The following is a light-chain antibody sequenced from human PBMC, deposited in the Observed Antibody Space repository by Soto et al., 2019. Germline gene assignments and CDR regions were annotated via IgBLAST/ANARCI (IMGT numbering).Light chain of an antibody. Sequence: EIVMTQSPATLSVSPGERATLSCRASQSVNSNLAWYQQKPGQAPRLLIHGASTRATGISARFSGSGSGTEFTLTIRRMQSADFAVYYCQQYNNWPQTFGQGTKVDIK. V-gene: IGKV3-15*01. CDR1: QSVNSN. J-gene: IGKJ2*01. CDR2: GAS. CDR3: QQYNNWPQT.